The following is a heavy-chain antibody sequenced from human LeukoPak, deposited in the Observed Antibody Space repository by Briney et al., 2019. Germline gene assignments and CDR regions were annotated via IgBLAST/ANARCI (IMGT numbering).Heavy chain of an antibody. CDR1: GFTFSNYA. CDR3: AMNWNCDY. J-gene: IGHJ4*02. D-gene: IGHD1-1*01. V-gene: IGHV3-64D*09. CDR2: ITNNGVST. Sequence: PGGSLRLSCSASGFTFSNYALAWVRQAPGKGLEYVSVITNNGVSTYYADSVKGRFTISRDNSTSTLYLQMSSLRAEDTAMYYCAMNWNCDYWGQGTLVTVSS.